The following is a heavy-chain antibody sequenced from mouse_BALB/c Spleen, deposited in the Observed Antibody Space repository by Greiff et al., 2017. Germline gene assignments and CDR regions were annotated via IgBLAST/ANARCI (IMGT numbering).Heavy chain of an antibody. D-gene: IGHD2-2*01. Sequence: EVKLMESGGGLVKPGGSLKLSCAASGFTFSDYYMYWVRQTPEKRLEWVATISDGGSYTYYPDSVKGRFTISRDNAKNNLYLQMSSLKSEDTAMYYCARGGYGYDGESFDYWGQGTTLTVSS. CDR1: GFTFSDYY. V-gene: IGHV5-4*02. CDR2: ISDGGSYT. J-gene: IGHJ2*01. CDR3: ARGGYGYDGESFDY.